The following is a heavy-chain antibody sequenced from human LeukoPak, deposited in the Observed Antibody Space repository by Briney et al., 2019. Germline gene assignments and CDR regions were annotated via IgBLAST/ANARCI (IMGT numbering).Heavy chain of an antibody. CDR1: GGSISTYF. CDR2: IYYNVNT. V-gene: IGHV4-59*01. CDR3: ARMTGNCLTGYYFDY. J-gene: IGHJ4*02. D-gene: IGHD1-14*01. Sequence: SETLSLTCSVSGGSISTYFWSWIRQPPGRGLEWIAYIYYNVNTSYNPSLKSRVTISVDTSKKQSSLKLSSVTAADTAMYYCARMTGNCLTGYYFDYWGQGTPVAVSS.